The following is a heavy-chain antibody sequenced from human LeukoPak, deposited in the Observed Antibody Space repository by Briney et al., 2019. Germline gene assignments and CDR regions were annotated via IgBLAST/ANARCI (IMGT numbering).Heavy chain of an antibody. J-gene: IGHJ4*02. CDR2: ISYDGSNK. D-gene: IGHD6-25*01. CDR1: GFTFSSYA. Sequence: GGSLRLSCAASGFTFSSYAMHWVRQAPGKRLEWVAVISYDGSNKYYADSVKGRFTISRDNSKNTLYLQMNSLRAEDTAVYYCAREGEYGYHFDYWGQGTLVTVSS. CDR3: AREGEYGYHFDY. V-gene: IGHV3-30*04.